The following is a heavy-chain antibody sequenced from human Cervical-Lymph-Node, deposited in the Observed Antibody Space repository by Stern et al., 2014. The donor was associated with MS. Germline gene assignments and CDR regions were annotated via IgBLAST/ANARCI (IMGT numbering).Heavy chain of an antibody. CDR2: IYYSGST. CDR1: GGSISGYY. D-gene: IGHD4-17*01. J-gene: IGHJ4*02. V-gene: IGHV4-59*01. Sequence: VQLVESGPGLVKPSETLSLTCTVSGGSISGYYCIWIRQPPGKGLEWIGDIYYSGSTNYNPSLKSRASISVDTSKNQFSLKLSSVTPADTAVYYCARAKGRFDGDYVMFDYWGQGTLVTVSS. CDR3: ARAKGRFDGDYVMFDY.